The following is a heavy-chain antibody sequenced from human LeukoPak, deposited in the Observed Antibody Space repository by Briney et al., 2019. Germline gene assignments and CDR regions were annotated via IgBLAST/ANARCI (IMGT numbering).Heavy chain of an antibody. D-gene: IGHD4-11*01. CDR1: GFTFSSYA. Sequence: GGSLRLSCAASGFTFSSYAMSWVRQAPGKGLQWVSSVSTVGSSTYYADSVKGRFTISRDNSKNTLFLQMSSLRAEDTAVYYCATTGTSCGDWGQGTLVTVSS. CDR2: VSTVGSST. CDR3: ATTGTSCGD. J-gene: IGHJ4*02. V-gene: IGHV3-23*01.